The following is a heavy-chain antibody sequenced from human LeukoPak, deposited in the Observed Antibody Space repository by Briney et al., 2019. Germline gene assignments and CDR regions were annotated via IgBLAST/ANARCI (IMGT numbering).Heavy chain of an antibody. D-gene: IGHD2-15*01. V-gene: IGHV3-66*01. CDR2: IYSGGST. CDR1: GFTVSSNY. Sequence: GGSLRLSCAASGFTVSSNYMSWVRQAPGKGLEWVSVIYSGGSTYYADSVKGRFTISRDNSKNTLYLQMNSLRAEDTAVYYCARGHIVVVVAAKDYWGQGTLVTVSS. CDR3: ARGHIVVVVAAKDY. J-gene: IGHJ4*02.